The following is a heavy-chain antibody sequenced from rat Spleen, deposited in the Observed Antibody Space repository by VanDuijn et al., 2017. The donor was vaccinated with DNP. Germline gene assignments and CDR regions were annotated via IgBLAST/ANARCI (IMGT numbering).Heavy chain of an antibody. CDR3: ARRGYGYNYVDY. J-gene: IGHJ2*01. Sequence: EVQLVESGGDLVQPGRSLKLSCVASGFTFNNYWMTWIRQVPGKGLEWVASITSSGGSTYYPDSVKGRFTISRDNAKNTLYLQMNSLRSEDTATYYCARRGYGYNYVDYWGQGVMVTVSS. D-gene: IGHD1-4*01. CDR2: ITSSGGST. V-gene: IGHV5-31*01. CDR1: GFTFNNYW.